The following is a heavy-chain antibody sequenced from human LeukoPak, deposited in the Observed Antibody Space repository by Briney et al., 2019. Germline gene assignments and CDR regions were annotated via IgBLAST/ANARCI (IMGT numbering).Heavy chain of an antibody. Sequence: GGSLRLSCAASGFTFSSYSMNWVRQAPGKGLEWVAVISYDGSNKYYADSVKGRFTISRDNSKNTLYLQMNSLRAEDTAVYYCAKDTVATTGGPFDYWGQGTLVTVSS. CDR1: GFTFSSYS. V-gene: IGHV3-30*18. D-gene: IGHD4-17*01. J-gene: IGHJ4*02. CDR2: ISYDGSNK. CDR3: AKDTVATTGGPFDY.